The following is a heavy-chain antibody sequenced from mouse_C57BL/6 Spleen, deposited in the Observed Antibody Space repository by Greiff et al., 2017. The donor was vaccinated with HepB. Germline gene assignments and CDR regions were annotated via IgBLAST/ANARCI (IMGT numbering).Heavy chain of an antibody. CDR2: IDPEDGDT. J-gene: IGHJ4*01. Sequence: VQLQQSGAELVRPGASVKLSCTASGFNIKDYYMHWVKQRPDQGLEWIGRIDPEDGDTEYAPKFQGKATMTADTSSNTAYLQLSSLTSEDTAVYYCTTSSNVYYAMDYWGQGTSVTVSS. CDR1: GFNIKDYY. V-gene: IGHV14-1*01. CDR3: TTSSNVYYAMDY. D-gene: IGHD4-1*01.